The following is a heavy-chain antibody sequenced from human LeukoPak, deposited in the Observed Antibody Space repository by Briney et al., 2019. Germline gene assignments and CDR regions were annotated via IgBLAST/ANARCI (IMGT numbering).Heavy chain of an antibody. D-gene: IGHD1-26*01. Sequence: GGSLRLSCAASGFTFSSYGMHWVRQAPGKGLEWVAFIRYDGSNKYYADPVKGRFTISRDNSKNTLYLQMNSLRAEDTAVYYCARGEAGGSYSRLYYYYMDVWGKGTTVTVSS. CDR3: ARGEAGGSYSRLYYYYMDV. CDR1: GFTFSSYG. CDR2: IRYDGSNK. V-gene: IGHV3-30*02. J-gene: IGHJ6*03.